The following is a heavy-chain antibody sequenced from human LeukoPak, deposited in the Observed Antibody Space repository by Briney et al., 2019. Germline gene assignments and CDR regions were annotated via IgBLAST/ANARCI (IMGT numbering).Heavy chain of an antibody. CDR3: ARGYEFIYYYGMDV. CDR1: GFTFSSYE. CDR2: ISSSGSTI. V-gene: IGHV3-48*03. Sequence: GGSLRLSCAASGFTFSSYEMNWVRQAPGKGLEWISYISSSGSTIYNADSVKGRFTISRDNAKNSLSLQMNSLRAEDTAVYYCARGYEFIYYYGMDVWGQGTTVIVSS. J-gene: IGHJ6*02. D-gene: IGHD3-3*01.